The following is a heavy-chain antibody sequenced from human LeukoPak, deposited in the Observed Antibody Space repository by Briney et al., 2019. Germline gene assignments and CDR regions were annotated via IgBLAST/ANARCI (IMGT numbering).Heavy chain of an antibody. Sequence: GGSLRLSCAASGFTFSSYAMSWVRQAPGKGLEWVSAISGSGGNTYYADSVKGRFTMSRDNSKNTLYLQMYSLRVEDTAVYYCAKWGSGSYYKGSFDYWGQGTLVTVSS. D-gene: IGHD3-10*01. V-gene: IGHV3-23*01. J-gene: IGHJ4*02. CDR3: AKWGSGSYYKGSFDY. CDR1: GFTFSSYA. CDR2: ISGSGGNT.